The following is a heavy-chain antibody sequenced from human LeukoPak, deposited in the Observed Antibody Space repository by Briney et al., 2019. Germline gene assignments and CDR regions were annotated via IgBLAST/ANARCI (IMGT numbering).Heavy chain of an antibody. CDR2: TRNKANYYTT. J-gene: IGHJ3*02. CDR3: ARSPESGGNVFDI. V-gene: IGHV3-72*01. D-gene: IGHD3-16*01. Sequence: GGSLRLSCAASGFTFSDHYMDWVRQAPGKGLEWVGRTRNKANYYTTEYAASVKGRFTISRDDSKNSLCLQMNSLKTEDTAVYYCARSPESGGNVFDIWGQGTMVTVSS. CDR1: GFTFSDHY.